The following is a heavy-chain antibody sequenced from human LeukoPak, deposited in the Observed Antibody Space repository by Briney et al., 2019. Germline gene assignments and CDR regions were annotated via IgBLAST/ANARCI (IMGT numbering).Heavy chain of an antibody. CDR1: GFTFSSYS. D-gene: IGHD5/OR15-5a*01. CDR3: ARDVYFAFDV. J-gene: IGHJ3*01. V-gene: IGHV3-48*02. CDR2: ISRDNSAI. Sequence: PGGSLRLSCAASGFTFSSYSTNWVRQAPGKGLEWVSYISRDNSAIYYTDSVKGRFTISRDNAKNSLYLQMHSLRDEDTAVYYCARDVYFAFDVWGQGTMVSVSS.